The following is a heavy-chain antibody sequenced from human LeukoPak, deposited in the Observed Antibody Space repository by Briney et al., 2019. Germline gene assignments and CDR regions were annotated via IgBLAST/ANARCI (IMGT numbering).Heavy chain of an antibody. J-gene: IGHJ5*02. D-gene: IGHD3-10*01. CDR1: GFTFSTYA. CDR3: AKDRDLLFAHCWFDL. V-gene: IGHV3-23*01. CDR2: ISISGGST. Sequence: QPGGSLRLSCAASGFTFSTYAMSWVRQAPGKGLEWVSGISISGGSTYYADSVKGRITSSRDNSKRTLYLQMNRLRAEDTAVYYCAKDRDLLFAHCWFDLWGQGTLVTVSS.